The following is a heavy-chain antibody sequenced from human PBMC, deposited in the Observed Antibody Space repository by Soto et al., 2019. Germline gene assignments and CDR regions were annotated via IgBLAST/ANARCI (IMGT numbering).Heavy chain of an antibody. Sequence: QVQLVESGGGVVQPGRSLRLSCAASGFTFSSYAMHWVRQAPGKGLEWVAVISYDGSNKYYADSVKGRFTISRDNSKNTLYLQMNSLSAEDTAVYYCARDRPYFQHWGQGTLVTVSS. J-gene: IGHJ1*01. CDR2: ISYDGSNK. CDR1: GFTFSSYA. CDR3: ARDRPYFQH. V-gene: IGHV3-30-3*01.